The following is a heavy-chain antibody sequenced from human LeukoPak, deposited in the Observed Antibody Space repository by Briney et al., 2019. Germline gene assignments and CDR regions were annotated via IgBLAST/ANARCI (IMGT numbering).Heavy chain of an antibody. V-gene: IGHV3-23*01. J-gene: IGHJ6*03. D-gene: IGHD3-22*01. Sequence: GGSLRLSRAASGYTFINTGMSWVRQAPGKGLEWVSSISAGGASTYYADSVKGRFTITRDNSKNTLYLQMSSLRAEDTAVYYCARTWLLSYYMDFWCKGNAVPVSS. CDR1: GYTFINTG. CDR3: ARTWLLSYYMDF. CDR2: ISAGGAST.